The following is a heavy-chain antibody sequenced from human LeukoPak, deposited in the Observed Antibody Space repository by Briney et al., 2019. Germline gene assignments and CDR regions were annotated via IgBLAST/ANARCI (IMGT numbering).Heavy chain of an antibody. J-gene: IGHJ6*04. CDR3: AKDQGADV. CDR1: GFTFSSYA. Sequence: GGSLRLSCAASGFTFSSYAMHWVRQAPGKGLEWVAVISYDGSNKYYADSVKGRFTISRDNSKNTLYLQMNSLRAEDTAVYYCAKDQGADVWGKGTTVTISS. CDR2: ISYDGSNK. V-gene: IGHV3-30*04. D-gene: IGHD4/OR15-4a*01.